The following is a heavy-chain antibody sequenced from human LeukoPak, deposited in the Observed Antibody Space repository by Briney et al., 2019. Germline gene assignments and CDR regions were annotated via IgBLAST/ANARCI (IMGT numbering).Heavy chain of an antibody. D-gene: IGHD6-6*01. Sequence: GGSLRLSCAVSGFTFSSYSMTWVRQAPGKGLEWVSSISSSSGYKYYADSVKGRFTISRDNAKNSLYLQMDSLRAEDAAVYYCARTSGESTAALRAPFDYWGQGTLATVSS. V-gene: IGHV3-21*01. CDR1: GFTFSSYS. CDR3: ARTSGESTAALRAPFDY. J-gene: IGHJ4*02. CDR2: ISSSSGYK.